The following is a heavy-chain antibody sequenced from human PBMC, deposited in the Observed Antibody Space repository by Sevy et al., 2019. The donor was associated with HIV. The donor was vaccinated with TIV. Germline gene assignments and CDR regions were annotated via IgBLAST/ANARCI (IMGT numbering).Heavy chain of an antibody. D-gene: IGHD3-22*01. J-gene: IGHJ4*02. CDR2: ISGSGGST. CDR3: AKGVDYYDSSGYYAY. CDR1: GFTFSSYA. Sequence: GGSLRLSCAASGFTFSSYAMTWVRQAPGKGLEWVSLISGSGGSTDYADSVKGRFTISRENSKNTLSLQMNSLRAEETAIYYCAKGVDYYDSSGYYAYWGQGTLVTVSS. V-gene: IGHV3-23*01.